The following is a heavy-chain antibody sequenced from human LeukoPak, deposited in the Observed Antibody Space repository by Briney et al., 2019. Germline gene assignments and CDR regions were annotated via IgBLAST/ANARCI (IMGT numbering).Heavy chain of an antibody. CDR2: INPSGGIT. CDR3: ARVIIHMVRGVIPFDY. J-gene: IGHJ4*02. CDR1: GGTFSSYA. D-gene: IGHD3-10*01. V-gene: IGHV1-46*01. Sequence: ASVKVSCKASGGTFSSYAISWVRQAPGQGLEWMGIINPSGGITSYAQKFQGRVTMTRDTSTSTVYMELSSLRSEDTAVYYCARVIIHMVRGVIPFDYWGQGTLVTVSS.